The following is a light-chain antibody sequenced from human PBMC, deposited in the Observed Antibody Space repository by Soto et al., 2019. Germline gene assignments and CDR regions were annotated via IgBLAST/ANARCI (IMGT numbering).Light chain of an antibody. V-gene: IGLV2-8*01. Sequence: QSVLTQPPSASGSPGQSVTISCTGTSSDVGGYKYVSWYQQHPGKAPKLMFYEVSKRPSGVPDRFSGSKSGNTASLTVSGLQAEDEADYYCSSYAGGNNVFGTGTKLTVL. J-gene: IGLJ1*01. CDR3: SSYAGGNNV. CDR2: EVS. CDR1: SSDVGGYKY.